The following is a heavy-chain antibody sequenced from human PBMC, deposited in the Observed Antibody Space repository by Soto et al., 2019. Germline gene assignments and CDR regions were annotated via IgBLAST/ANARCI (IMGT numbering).Heavy chain of an antibody. D-gene: IGHD3-10*01. Sequence: PGESLKISCKGSGYSFTSYWISWVRQMPGKGLEWMGRIDPSDSYTNYSPSFQGHVTISADKSISTAYLQWSSLKASDTAMYYCARQPPPTYYYGSGSQTYYYCYGMDVWRQGTTVTVSS. J-gene: IGHJ6*02. CDR2: IDPSDSYT. CDR3: ARQPPPTYYYGSGSQTYYYCYGMDV. CDR1: GYSFTSYW. V-gene: IGHV5-10-1*01.